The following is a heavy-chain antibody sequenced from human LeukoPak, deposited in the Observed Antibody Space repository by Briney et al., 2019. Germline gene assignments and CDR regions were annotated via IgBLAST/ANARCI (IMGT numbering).Heavy chain of an antibody. D-gene: IGHD4-17*01. CDR3: VRGPQPFDDSGSRAFDI. Sequence: GGSLRLSCAASGFTFSDYAVHWVRQAPGKGLEYVSVISSNGESTFYATSVKGRFTVSRDNSKNTLYLQMGSLSSEDMAVYYCVRGPQPFDDSGSRAFDIWGPGTMVTVAS. V-gene: IGHV3-64*01. CDR2: ISSNGEST. J-gene: IGHJ3*02. CDR1: GFTFSDYA.